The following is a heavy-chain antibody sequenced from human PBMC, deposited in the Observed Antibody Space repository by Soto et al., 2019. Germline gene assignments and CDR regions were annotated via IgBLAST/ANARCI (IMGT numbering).Heavy chain of an antibody. CDR2: IKSKADGETK. CDR1: GFTFSHAW. CDR3: CVVKRRDQYSTSGYWFDP. V-gene: IGHV3-15*01. J-gene: IGHJ5*02. Sequence: GGSLRLSCAASGFTFSHAWMSWVRQAPGKGLEWVGRIKSKADGETKDYGAPVRGRFTISRDDSKDTLYLQMNSLRIEDTAVYYCCVVKRRDQYSTSGYWFDPWGPGTLVTVSS. D-gene: IGHD2-15*01.